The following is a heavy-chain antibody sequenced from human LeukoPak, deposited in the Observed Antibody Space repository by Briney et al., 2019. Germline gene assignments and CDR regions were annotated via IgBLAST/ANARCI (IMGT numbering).Heavy chain of an antibody. J-gene: IGHJ4*02. CDR2: IKRDGSEK. Sequence: GVFLRLSCAASGFTFSTYWMSWVRQAPGKGLECVANIKRDGSEKYYVDSVKGRFTIFRDDAKSSLYLQMNSLRAEDTAVYFCARVYTGNRWHFDYWGQGTLVTVSS. V-gene: IGHV3-7*03. D-gene: IGHD2-2*02. CDR3: ARVYTGNRWHFDY. CDR1: GFTFSTYW.